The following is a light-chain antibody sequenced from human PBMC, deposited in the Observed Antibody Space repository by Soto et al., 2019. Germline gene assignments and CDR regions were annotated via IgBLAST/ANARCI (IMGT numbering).Light chain of an antibody. CDR2: GAS. CDR1: QTVNSN. CDR3: HQNYNVPPWT. Sequence: EIVMTQSPATLSVSPGERATLSCRASQTVNSNLAWYQKKPGQAPRLLIYGASTRAPGIPARFSGSGSGTEFTLTISSLQSEDFATYYCHQNYNVPPWTFGQGTKVEIK. V-gene: IGKV3D-15*01. J-gene: IGKJ1*01.